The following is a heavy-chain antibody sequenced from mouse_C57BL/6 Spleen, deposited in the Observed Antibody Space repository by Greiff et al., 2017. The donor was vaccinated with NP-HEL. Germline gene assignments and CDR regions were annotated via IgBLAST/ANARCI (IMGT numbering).Heavy chain of an antibody. J-gene: IGHJ2*01. D-gene: IGHD2-5*01. Sequence: QVQLKESGAELARPGASVKLSFKASGYTFTSYGISWVKQRPGQGLEWIGEIYPRSGNTYYNEKFKGKATLTADKSSSTAYMALRSLTSEDSAVYCCARSDYSNSLTGTEGGYYFDYWGQGTTLTVSS. CDR1: GYTFTSYG. V-gene: IGHV1-81*01. CDR2: IYPRSGNT. CDR3: ARSDYSNSLTGTEGGYYFDY.